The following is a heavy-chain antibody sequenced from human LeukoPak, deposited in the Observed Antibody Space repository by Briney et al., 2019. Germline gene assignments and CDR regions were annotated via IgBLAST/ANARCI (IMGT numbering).Heavy chain of an antibody. D-gene: IGHD4-17*01. J-gene: IGHJ3*02. CDR3: VRNDGDNAFDI. CDR1: RFTFSTYS. CDR2: ISSSSTNI. Sequence: GGSLRLSCAASRFTFSTYSMNWVRQAPGRGLEWVSYISSSSTNIYYKDSVKGRFTISRDNAKNSLYLHMTSLRTEDTAVYYCVRNDGDNAFDIWGQGTMVIVSS. V-gene: IGHV3-48*01.